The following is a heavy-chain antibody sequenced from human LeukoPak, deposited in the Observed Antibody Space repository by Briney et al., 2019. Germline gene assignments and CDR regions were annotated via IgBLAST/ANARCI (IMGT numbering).Heavy chain of an antibody. CDR2: ISGSGGST. Sequence: GGSLRLSCADSGFTFSSYAMSWVRQAPGKGLEWVSAISGSGGSTYYADSVKGRFTISRDNSKNTLYLQMNSLRAEDTAVYYRARMIVVVTDYFDYWGQGTLVTVSS. CDR1: GFTFSSYA. D-gene: IGHD3-22*01. V-gene: IGHV3-23*01. J-gene: IGHJ4*02. CDR3: ARMIVVVTDYFDY.